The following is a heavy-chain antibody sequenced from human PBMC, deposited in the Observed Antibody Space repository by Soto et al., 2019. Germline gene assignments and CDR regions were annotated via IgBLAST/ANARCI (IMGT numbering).Heavy chain of an antibody. J-gene: IGHJ4*02. V-gene: IGHV1-46*01. Sequence: ASVKVSCKASGYTFASYYMHWVRQAPGQGLEWMGIINPSGGSTSYTQKFQGRVTMTRDTSTSTVYMELSSLRSEDTAVYYCAREASGYDVIDYWGQGTLVTVSS. CDR2: INPSGGST. CDR1: GYTFASYY. D-gene: IGHD5-12*01. CDR3: AREASGYDVIDY.